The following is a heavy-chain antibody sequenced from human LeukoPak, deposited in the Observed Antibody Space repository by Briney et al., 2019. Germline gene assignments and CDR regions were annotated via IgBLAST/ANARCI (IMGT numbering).Heavy chain of an antibody. CDR3: AGALKGCSSSWYGIVDY. V-gene: IGHV3-21*01. Sequence: GGSLRLSCAASGFTFSSYSMNWVRQAPGKGLEWVSSISSSSSYIYYADSVKGRFTISRDNAKNSLYLQMNSLRAEDTAVYYCAGALKGCSSSWYGIVDYWGQGTLVTVSS. D-gene: IGHD6-13*01. J-gene: IGHJ4*02. CDR1: GFTFSSYS. CDR2: ISSSSSYI.